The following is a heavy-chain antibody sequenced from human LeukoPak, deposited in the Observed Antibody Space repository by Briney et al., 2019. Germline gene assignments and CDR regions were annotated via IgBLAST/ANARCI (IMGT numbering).Heavy chain of an antibody. CDR3: AGDYYYYGMDV. Sequence: GGSLRLSCAASGFTFDDYAMHWVRHAPGKGLEWVSGISWNSGSIGYADSVKGRFTISRDNAKNSLYLQMNSLRAEDTALYYCAGDYYYYGMDVWGQGTTVTVSS. CDR1: GFTFDDYA. V-gene: IGHV3-9*01. J-gene: IGHJ6*02. CDR2: ISWNSGSI.